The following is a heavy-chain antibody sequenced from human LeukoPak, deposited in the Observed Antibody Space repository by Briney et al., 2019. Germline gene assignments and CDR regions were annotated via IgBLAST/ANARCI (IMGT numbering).Heavy chain of an antibody. D-gene: IGHD2-15*01. CDR3: VVGGSPGY. Sequence: GGSLRLSCAASGLAFSAYKMHWVRQAPRKGLVWVSRISTDGYTTDYADFVQGRFTASKDNTKNTWSLEMNSLRAEDTAVYYCVVGGSPGYWGQGTLVTVSS. CDR1: GLAFSAYK. V-gene: IGHV3-74*01. J-gene: IGHJ4*02. CDR2: ISTDGYTT.